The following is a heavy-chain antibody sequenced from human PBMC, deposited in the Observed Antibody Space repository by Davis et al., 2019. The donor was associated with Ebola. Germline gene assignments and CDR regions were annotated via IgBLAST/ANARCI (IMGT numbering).Heavy chain of an antibody. Sequence: SCAISGDSVSSNSAAWNWIRQSPSRGLEWLGRTYYRSKWYNDYAVSVKSRITINPDTSKNQFSLQLNSVTPEDTAVHYCARVLYSSSWYLYYFDYWGQGTLVTVSS. CDR3: ARVLYSSSWYLYYFDY. D-gene: IGHD6-13*01. J-gene: IGHJ4*02. CDR1: GDSVSSNSAA. CDR2: TYYRSKWYN. V-gene: IGHV6-1*01.